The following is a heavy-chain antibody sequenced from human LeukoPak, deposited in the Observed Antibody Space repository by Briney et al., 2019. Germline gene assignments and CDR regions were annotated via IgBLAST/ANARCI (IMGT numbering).Heavy chain of an antibody. CDR2: IKPDGSEK. Sequence: PGGSLRLSCAASEFTFSSFWMSWVRQAPGKGLGWVANIKPDGSEKYYVDSVKGRFTISRDNAKNSLYLQMNSLRAEDTAMYYCARIVTTWLDYWGQGTLLTVSS. CDR3: ARIVTTWLDY. CDR1: EFTFSSFW. V-gene: IGHV3-7*01. D-gene: IGHD2/OR15-2a*01. J-gene: IGHJ4*02.